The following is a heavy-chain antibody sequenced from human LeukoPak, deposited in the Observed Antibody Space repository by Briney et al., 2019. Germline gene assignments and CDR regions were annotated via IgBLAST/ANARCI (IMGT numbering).Heavy chain of an antibody. CDR1: GFTFSSYW. CDR2: INSDGSST. D-gene: IGHD3-22*01. J-gene: IGHJ4*02. Sequence: QAGGSLRLSCAASGFTFSSYWMHWVRQGPGKGLVWVSRINSDGSSTSYADSVKGRFTISRDNAKNTLYLQMNSLRAEDTAVYYCARAADSSGYYDYWGQGTLVTVSS. V-gene: IGHV3-74*01. CDR3: ARAADSSGYYDY.